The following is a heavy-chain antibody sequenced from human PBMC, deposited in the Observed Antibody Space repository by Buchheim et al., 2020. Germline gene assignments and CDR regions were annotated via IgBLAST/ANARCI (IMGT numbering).Heavy chain of an antibody. CDR3: ARDYCSGGSCYGYFDF. CDR2: IGSSSTNI. D-gene: IGHD2-15*01. V-gene: IGHV3-48*02. Sequence: EVQLVESGGGLVQPGGSLRLSCAASGFTFSSYIMNWVRQAPGKGLEWVSYIGSSSTNIYYADSVKDRFTISRDNATNSLYLQMNSLRDEDTAVYYCARDYCSGGSCYGYFDFWGQGTL. J-gene: IGHJ4*02. CDR1: GFTFSSYI.